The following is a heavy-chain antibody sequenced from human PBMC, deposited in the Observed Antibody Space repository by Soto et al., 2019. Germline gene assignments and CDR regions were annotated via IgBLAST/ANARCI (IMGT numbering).Heavy chain of an antibody. CDR2: ISSSGSTI. V-gene: IGHV3-11*01. J-gene: IGHJ5*02. Sequence: GGSLRLSCAASGFTFSDYCMRWIRQAPGKGLEWVSYISSSGSTIYYADSVKGRFTISRDNAKNSLYLQMNSLRAEDTAVYYCARDEQWLVHWFDPWGQGTLVTVSS. CDR1: GFTFSDYC. CDR3: ARDEQWLVHWFDP. D-gene: IGHD6-19*01.